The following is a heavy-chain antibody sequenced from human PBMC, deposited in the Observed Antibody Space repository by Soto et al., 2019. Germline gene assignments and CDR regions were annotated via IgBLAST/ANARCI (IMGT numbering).Heavy chain of an antibody. J-gene: IGHJ5*02. V-gene: IGHV1-3*01. D-gene: IGHD2-15*01. CDR2: INPDNGNT. CDR3: ARGIATGQLDP. CDR1: GYTFTRYT. Sequence: QVQLVQSGAEVKKPGASVKISCKASGYTFTRYTMNWVRQAPGQRLEWMRRINPDNGNTKSSQKFQDRVIITRDTSASTAYMDLSSLRSEDTAVYYCARGIATGQLDPWGQGTLVTVSS.